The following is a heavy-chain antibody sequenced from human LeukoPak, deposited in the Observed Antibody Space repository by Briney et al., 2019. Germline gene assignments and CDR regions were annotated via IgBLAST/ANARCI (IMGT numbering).Heavy chain of an antibody. Sequence: SETLSLTCAVYGGSFSGYYWSWIRQPPGKGLEWIGEINHSGSTNYNPSLKSRVTISVDTSKNQFSLKLSSVTAADTAVYYCASDLRRYSYGHHNDYWGQGTLVTVSS. CDR1: GGSFSGYY. CDR2: INHSGST. J-gene: IGHJ4*02. D-gene: IGHD5-18*01. V-gene: IGHV4-34*01. CDR3: ASDLRRYSYGHHNDY.